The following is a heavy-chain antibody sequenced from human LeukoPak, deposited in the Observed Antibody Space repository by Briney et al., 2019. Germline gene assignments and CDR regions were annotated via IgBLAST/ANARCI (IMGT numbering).Heavy chain of an antibody. V-gene: IGHV3-33*08. Sequence: GGSLRLSCAASGFTFGDYAMNWVRQASGKGLEWVAVIWYDGSNKYYGDSVKGRFTISRDNSKNTLYLQMNSLRAEDTAVYYCARGNTAMVTWGQGTLVTVAS. CDR2: IWYDGSNK. D-gene: IGHD5-18*01. J-gene: IGHJ4*02. CDR1: GFTFGDYA. CDR3: ARGNTAMVT.